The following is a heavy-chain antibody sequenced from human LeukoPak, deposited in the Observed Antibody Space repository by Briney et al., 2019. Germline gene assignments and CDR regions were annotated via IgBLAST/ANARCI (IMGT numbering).Heavy chain of an antibody. J-gene: IGHJ4*02. V-gene: IGHV1-18*01. D-gene: IGHD5-18*01. CDR1: GYTFTSYG. CDR2: ISGYNGNT. CDR3: ARDVDTANQVHIDY. Sequence: ASVKVSCKASGYTFTSYGISWVRQAPGQGLEWMGWISGYNGNTNYAQKLQGRVTMTTDTSTSTAYMELRSLRSDDTAVYYCARDVDTANQVHIDYWGQGTLVTVSS.